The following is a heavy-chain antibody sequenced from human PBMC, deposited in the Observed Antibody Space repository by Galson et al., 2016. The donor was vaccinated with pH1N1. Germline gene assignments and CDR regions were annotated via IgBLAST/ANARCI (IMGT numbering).Heavy chain of an antibody. D-gene: IGHD1/OR15-1a*01. Sequence: SLRLSCEASGFIFSGYAMHWVRQAPGKGPEWVSAISSASTRTYYPASVKDRFIITRDNSKNTPYLQMNSLRADDTAEYYCAKGGRVGTEGYYYALDVWGQGTTVIVSS. CDR2: ISSASTRT. CDR1: GFIFSGYA. CDR3: AKGGRVGTEGYYYALDV. V-gene: IGHV3-23*01. J-gene: IGHJ6*02.